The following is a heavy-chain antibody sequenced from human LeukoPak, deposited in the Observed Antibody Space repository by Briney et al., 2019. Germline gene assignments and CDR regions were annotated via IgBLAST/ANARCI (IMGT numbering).Heavy chain of an antibody. CDR2: INHSGST. CDR3: ARGLVGATGY. V-gene: IGHV4-34*01. Sequence: PSETLSLTCAVYGGSFGGYYWSWIRQPPGKGLEWIGEINHSGSTNYNPSLKSRVTISVDTSKNQFSLKLSSVTAADTAVYYCARGLVGATGYWGQGTLVTVSS. CDR1: GGSFGGYY. J-gene: IGHJ4*02. D-gene: IGHD1-26*01.